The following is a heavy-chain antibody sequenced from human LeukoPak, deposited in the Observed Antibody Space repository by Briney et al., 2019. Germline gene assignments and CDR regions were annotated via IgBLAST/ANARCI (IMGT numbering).Heavy chain of an antibody. CDR2: MNPNSGNT. Sequence: ASVNVSCKASGYTFTSYDINWVRQATGQGLEWMGWMNPNSGNTGYAQKFQGRVTMTRNTSISTAYMELSSLRSEDTAVYYCARGSYYYYGMDVWGQGTTVTVSS. V-gene: IGHV1-8*01. CDR3: ARGSYYYYGMDV. J-gene: IGHJ6*02. CDR1: GYTFTSYD.